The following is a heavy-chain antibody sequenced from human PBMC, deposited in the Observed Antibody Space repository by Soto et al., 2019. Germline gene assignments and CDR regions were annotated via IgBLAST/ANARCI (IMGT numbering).Heavy chain of an antibody. J-gene: IGHJ4*02. V-gene: IGHV4-30-2*01. CDR3: VSLMAVAGAFGY. D-gene: IGHD6-19*01. Sequence: SETLSLTCPASGGSISNSSYYWSWIRQPPGKGLEWIGYMYHSGSTYYNPSLKSRVTISIDTSKNQFSLNLSSVTAADTAVYYCVSLMAVAGAFGYWGQGILVTVSS. CDR1: GGSISNSSYY. CDR2: MYHSGST.